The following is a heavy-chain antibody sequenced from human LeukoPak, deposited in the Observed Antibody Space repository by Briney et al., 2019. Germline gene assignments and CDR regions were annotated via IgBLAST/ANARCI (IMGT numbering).Heavy chain of an antibody. CDR1: GFTFSSYG. V-gene: IGHV3-30*18. CDR2: ISYDGSNK. J-gene: IGHJ4*02. D-gene: IGHD6-19*01. Sequence: GGSLRPSCAASGFTFSSYGMHWVRQAPGKGLEWVAVISYDGSNKYYADSVKGRFTISRDNSKNTLYLQMNSLRAEDTAVYYCAKTPVAGYFDYWGQGTLVTVSS. CDR3: AKTPVAGYFDY.